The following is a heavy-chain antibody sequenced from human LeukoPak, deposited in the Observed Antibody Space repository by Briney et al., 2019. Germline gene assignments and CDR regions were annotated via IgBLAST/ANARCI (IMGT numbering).Heavy chain of an antibody. D-gene: IGHD2-15*01. J-gene: IGHJ5*02. V-gene: IGHV1-8*01. CDR1: GYTFTSYD. Sequence: ASVKVSCKASGYTFTSYDINWVRQATGQGLGWMGWMNPNSGNTGYAQKFQGRVTMTRNTSISTAYMELSSLRSEDTAVYYCARMFHCSGGSCYLNWFDPWGQGTLVTVSS. CDR3: ARMFHCSGGSCYLNWFDP. CDR2: MNPNSGNT.